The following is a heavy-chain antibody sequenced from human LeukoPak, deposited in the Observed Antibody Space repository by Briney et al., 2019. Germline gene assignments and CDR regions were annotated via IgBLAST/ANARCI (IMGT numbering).Heavy chain of an antibody. CDR1: GYTFTSYY. D-gene: IGHD1-26*01. J-gene: IGHJ6*03. CDR2: INPSGGST. Sequence: GASVKVSCKASGYTFTSYYMHWVRQAPGQGLEWMGIINPSGGSTSYAQKFQGRVTMTRDTSTSTVYMELSSLRSEDTAVYYCARDPVVGATGDYYYYYMDVWGKGTTVTVSS. V-gene: IGHV1-46*01. CDR3: ARDPVVGATGDYYYYYMDV.